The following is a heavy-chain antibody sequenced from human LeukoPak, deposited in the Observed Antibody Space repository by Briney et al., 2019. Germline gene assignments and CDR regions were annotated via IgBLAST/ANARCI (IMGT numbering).Heavy chain of an antibody. D-gene: IGHD5-24*01. CDR1: GGSISSSNW. CDR3: ARRGGWLQIGNAFDI. V-gene: IGHV4-4*02. J-gene: IGHJ3*02. Sequence: SGTLSLTCAVSGGSISSSNWWSWVRQPPGKGLEWIGEIYHSGSTNYNPSLKSRVTISVDKSKNQFSLKLSSVTAADTAVYYCARRGGWLQIGNAFDIWGQGTMVTVSS. CDR2: IYHSGST.